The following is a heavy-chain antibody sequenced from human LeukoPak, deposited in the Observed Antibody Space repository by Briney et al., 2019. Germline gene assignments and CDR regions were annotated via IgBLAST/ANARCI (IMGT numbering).Heavy chain of an antibody. Sequence: GESLQIPCQGSGYTFTSHWIGWVRQMPGKGLEWMGIIDPSDSDTRYSPSFQGQVTISADNSISTAYMFWGSLKASDTAKYYCARSSASYHFDMDVWGKGTTVIVSS. CDR3: ARSSASYHFDMDV. V-gene: IGHV5-51*01. D-gene: IGHD3-10*01. CDR2: IDPSDSDT. CDR1: GYTFTSHW. J-gene: IGHJ6*04.